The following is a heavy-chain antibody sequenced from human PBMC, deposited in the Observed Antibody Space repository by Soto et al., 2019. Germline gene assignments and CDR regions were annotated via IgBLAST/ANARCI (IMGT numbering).Heavy chain of an antibody. Sequence: SGPTRVNPTQTLTLTCTFSGFSLTTSGVGVGWIRQPPGKALEWLALIYWNDDKRYSPSLRGRLTITKDTSKNQVVLAMTNMDPVDTATYYCAHHTITPATNWFDPWGLGTLVTVSS. CDR2: IYWNDDK. J-gene: IGHJ5*02. CDR1: GFSLTTSGVG. V-gene: IGHV2-5*01. CDR3: AHHTITPATNWFDP. D-gene: IGHD2-2*01.